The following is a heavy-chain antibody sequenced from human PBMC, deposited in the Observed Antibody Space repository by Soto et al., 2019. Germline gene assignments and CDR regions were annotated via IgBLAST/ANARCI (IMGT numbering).Heavy chain of an antibody. J-gene: IGHJ6*02. Sequence: ASVKVSCEASGGTFSSYAISLVRQAPGKGLEWMGGIIPIFGTANYAQKFQGRVTITADKSTSTAYMELSSLRSEDTAVYYCAADILTGYSYYYYGMDVWGQGTTVTVSS. CDR3: AADILTGYSYYYYGMDV. V-gene: IGHV1-69*06. CDR2: IIPIFGTA. CDR1: GGTFSSYA. D-gene: IGHD3-9*01.